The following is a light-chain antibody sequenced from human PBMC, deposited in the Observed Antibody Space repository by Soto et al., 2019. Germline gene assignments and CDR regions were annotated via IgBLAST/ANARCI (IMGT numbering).Light chain of an antibody. CDR3: QHYNNYLLT. Sequence: EIVLTQSPGTLSLSPGERATLSCRASQSVSSSYLAWYQQKPGQAPRLLIYGASTRATGIPARFSGSGSGTEFTLTISSLQSEDFATYYCQHYNNYLLTFGGGTKVDIK. CDR1: QSVSSSY. CDR2: GAS. J-gene: IGKJ4*01. V-gene: IGKV3-15*01.